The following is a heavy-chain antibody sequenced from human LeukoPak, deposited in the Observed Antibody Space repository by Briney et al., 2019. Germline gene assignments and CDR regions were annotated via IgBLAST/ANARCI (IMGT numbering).Heavy chain of an antibody. J-gene: IGHJ5*02. CDR1: GGSISSYY. V-gene: IGHV4-59*01. D-gene: IGHD6-6*01. CDR2: IYYSGST. Sequence: TSETLSLTCTVSGGSISSYYWSWIRQPPGKGLEWIGYIYYSGSTNYNPSLESRVTISVDTSKNQFSLKLSSVTAADTAVYYCARDRASIAASRGFDPWGQGTLVTVSS. CDR3: ARDRASIAASRGFDP.